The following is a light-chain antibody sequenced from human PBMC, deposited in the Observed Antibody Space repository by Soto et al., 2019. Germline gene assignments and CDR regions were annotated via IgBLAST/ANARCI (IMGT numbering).Light chain of an antibody. CDR1: QSINSY. J-gene: IGKJ4*01. CDR3: QQSYNTPIT. Sequence: DIPMTQSPSSLSASVGDRVTITCRASQSINSYLNWYQQKPGKAPKLLIYAASSLQRGVPSRFSGSGSGTDFTLTISSLQPEDFAIYYCQQSYNTPITFGGGTKVEIK. V-gene: IGKV1-39*01. CDR2: AAS.